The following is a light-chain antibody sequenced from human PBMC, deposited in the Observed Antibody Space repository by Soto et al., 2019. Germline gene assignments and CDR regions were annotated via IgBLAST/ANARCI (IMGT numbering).Light chain of an antibody. CDR3: QQANSFPWT. Sequence: DIQMTQSPSSVSAPVGDRVTITCRASQGVGSWLAWYQQKPWKAPKLLIFAASSLQSGVPSRFSGSGSGTDFTLTISSLQPEDVPSYDCQQANSFPWTFGQGTKVESK. V-gene: IGKV1-12*01. CDR2: AAS. CDR1: QGVGSW. J-gene: IGKJ1*01.